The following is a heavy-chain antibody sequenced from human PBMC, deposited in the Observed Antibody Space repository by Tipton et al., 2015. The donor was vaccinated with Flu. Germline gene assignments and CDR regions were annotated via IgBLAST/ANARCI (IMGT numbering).Heavy chain of an antibody. Sequence: SLRLSCAASGFTFSRYAISSVRPSPGKGLEWVSAVGGGGATTYFADSVKGRFTISRDNAKKSLYLQMNSLRAEDTAVYYCARDHPPSITVLGEITDYFGMDVWGQGTTVTVSS. CDR1: GFTFSRYA. CDR2: VGGGGATT. CDR3: ARDHPPSITVLGEITDYFGMDV. J-gene: IGHJ6*02. V-gene: IGHV3-23*01. D-gene: IGHD3-3*01.